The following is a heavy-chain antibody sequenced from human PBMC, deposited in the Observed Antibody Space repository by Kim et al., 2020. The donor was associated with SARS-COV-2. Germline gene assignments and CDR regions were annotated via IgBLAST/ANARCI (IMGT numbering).Heavy chain of an antibody. CDR3: AKSFSGSYFGYDY. J-gene: IGHJ4*02. V-gene: IGHV3-30*18. CDR2: ISYDGSNK. Sequence: GGSLRLSCAASGFTFNTYGMHWVRQAPGKGLEWMAVISYDGSNKYYADSVKGRFTISRDNSKNTLCLQMNSLRIEDTAVYYCAKSFSGSYFGYDYWGQGTLVTVSS. CDR1: GFTFNTYG. D-gene: IGHD1-26*01.